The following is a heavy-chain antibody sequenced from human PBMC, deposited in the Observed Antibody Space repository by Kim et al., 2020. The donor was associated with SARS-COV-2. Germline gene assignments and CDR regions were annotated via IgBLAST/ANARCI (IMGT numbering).Heavy chain of an antibody. Sequence: RVTISRDNAKNSLYLQMNSLRAEDTAVYYCARDSSPYYYDSSGFSGGMDVWGQGTTVTVSS. D-gene: IGHD3-22*01. J-gene: IGHJ6*02. CDR3: ARDSSPYYYDSSGFSGGMDV. V-gene: IGHV3-11*06.